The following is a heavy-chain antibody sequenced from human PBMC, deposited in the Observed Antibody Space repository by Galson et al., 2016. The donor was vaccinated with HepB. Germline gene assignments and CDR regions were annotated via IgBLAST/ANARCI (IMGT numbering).Heavy chain of an antibody. CDR3: ARENHYVLDI. V-gene: IGHV3-74*01. Sequence: SLRLSCAATGFPFSAYWMQWVRQVPGKGLVWVSRLTTDGIICYADSVMGRFTISRDNAKNTLYLHMDSLRAEDTAVYYCARENHYVLDIWGQGTTVTVSS. CDR1: GFPFSAYW. J-gene: IGHJ6*02. D-gene: IGHD1-14*01. CDR2: LTTDGII.